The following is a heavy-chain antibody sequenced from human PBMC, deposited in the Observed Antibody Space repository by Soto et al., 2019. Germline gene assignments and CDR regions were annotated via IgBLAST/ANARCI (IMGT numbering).Heavy chain of an antibody. D-gene: IGHD2-21*01. CDR2: ISYDGSNK. Sequence: QVQLVESGGGVVQPGRSLRLSCAASGFTFSSYAMHWVRQAPGKGLEWVAVISYDGSNKYYADSVKGRFTISRDNSKNTLYLQMNSLRAEDTAVYYCARDGRVVDTRMDVWGQGTTVTVSS. V-gene: IGHV3-30-3*01. CDR1: GFTFSSYA. CDR3: ARDGRVVDTRMDV. J-gene: IGHJ6*02.